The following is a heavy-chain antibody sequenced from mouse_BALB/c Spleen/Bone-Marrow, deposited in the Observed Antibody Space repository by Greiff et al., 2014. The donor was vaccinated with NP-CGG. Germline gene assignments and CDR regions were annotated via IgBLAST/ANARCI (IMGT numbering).Heavy chain of an antibody. J-gene: IGHJ3*01. V-gene: IGHV1-12*01. CDR1: GYTFTSYN. Sequence: LQQSGAELVRPGASVKMSCKASGYTFTSYNMHWVKQTPGQGLEWIGYIYPGSGGTNYNQKFKGKATLTADTSSSTAYMQLTSLTSEDSAVYFCASSSCESWFPYWGQGTLVTVSA. CDR2: IYPGSGGT. CDR3: ASSSCESWFPY.